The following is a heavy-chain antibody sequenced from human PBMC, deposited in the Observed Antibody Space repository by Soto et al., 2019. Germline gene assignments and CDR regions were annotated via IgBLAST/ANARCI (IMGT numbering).Heavy chain of an antibody. Sequence: GGSLRLSCAASGFTFSGSAMHWVRQASGKGLEWVGRIRSKANSYATAYAASVKGRFTISRDDSKNTAYLQMNSLKTEDTAVYYCTSGSHIAGRDYDFWSGSVYGMDVWGQGTTVTVSS. CDR2: IRSKANSYAT. CDR1: GFTFSGSA. J-gene: IGHJ6*02. V-gene: IGHV3-73*01. D-gene: IGHD3-3*01. CDR3: TSGSHIAGRDYDFWSGSVYGMDV.